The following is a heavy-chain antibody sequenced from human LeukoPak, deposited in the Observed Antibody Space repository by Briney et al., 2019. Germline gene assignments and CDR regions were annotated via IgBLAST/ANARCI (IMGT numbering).Heavy chain of an antibody. CDR1: GFSLSTCGVG. CDR2: IYWDDDK. J-gene: IGHJ4*02. D-gene: IGHD3-3*01. CDR3: AHVYVIGKTYYDFWSGYYFDY. Sequence: SGPTLVKPTQTLTLTCTFSGFSLSTCGVGVGWIRQPPGKALEWLALIYWDDDKRYSPSLKSRLTITKDTSKNQVVLTMTNMDPVDTATYYCAHVYVIGKTYYDFWSGYYFDYWGQGTLVTVSS. V-gene: IGHV2-5*02.